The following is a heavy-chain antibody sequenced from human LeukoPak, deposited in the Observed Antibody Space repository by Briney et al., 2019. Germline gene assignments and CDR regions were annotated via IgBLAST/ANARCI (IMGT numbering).Heavy chain of an antibody. J-gene: IGHJ6*03. D-gene: IGHD1-7*01. CDR2: ISGSGGST. V-gene: IGHV3-23*01. CDR3: AKWSGTTYYSYMDV. CDR1: GFTFSSYA. Sequence: GGSLRLSCAASGFTFSSYAMSWVRQAPGKGLEWVSAISGSGGSTYYADSVKGRFTISRDNSKNTLYLQMNSLSAEDTAVYYCAKWSGTTYYSYMDVWGKGTTVTVSS.